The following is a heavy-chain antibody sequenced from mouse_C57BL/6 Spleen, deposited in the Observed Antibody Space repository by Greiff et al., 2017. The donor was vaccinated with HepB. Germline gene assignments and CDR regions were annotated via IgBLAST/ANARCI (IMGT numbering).Heavy chain of an antibody. Sequence: EVQLVESGGGLVQPGGSLSLSCAASGFTFTDYYMSWVRQPPGKALEWLGFIRNKANGYTTEYSASVKGRFTISRDNSQSILYLQMNALRAEDSATYYGARLGLRRYFDVWGTGTTVTVSS. V-gene: IGHV7-3*01. CDR1: GFTFTDYY. CDR3: ARLGLRRYFDV. J-gene: IGHJ1*03. CDR2: IRNKANGYTT. D-gene: IGHD2-2*01.